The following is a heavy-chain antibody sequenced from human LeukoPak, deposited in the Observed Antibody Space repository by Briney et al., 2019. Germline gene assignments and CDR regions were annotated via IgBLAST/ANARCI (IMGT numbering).Heavy chain of an antibody. J-gene: IGHJ4*02. CDR1: GGSISSSSYY. CDR3: AREHSGSYIFDY. CDR2: IYYSGST. V-gene: IGHV4-30-4*08. D-gene: IGHD1-26*01. Sequence: SETLSLTCTVSGGSISSSSYYWGWIRQPPGKGLEWIGYIYYSGSTYYNPSLKSRVTISVDTSKNQFSLKLSSVTAADTAVYYCAREHSGSYIFDYWGQGTLVTVSS.